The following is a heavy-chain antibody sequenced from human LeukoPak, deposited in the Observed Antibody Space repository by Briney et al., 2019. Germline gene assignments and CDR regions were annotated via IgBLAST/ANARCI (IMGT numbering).Heavy chain of an antibody. V-gene: IGHV1-69*05. CDR3: ARGPHFSGSYDY. CDR2: IIPIFGTA. Sequence: ASVKVSCKASGGTFSSYAISWVRQAPGQGLEWMGGIIPIFGTANYAQKFQGRVTITTDESTSTAYMELRSLRSEDTAVYYCARGPHFSGSYDYWGQGTLVTVSS. D-gene: IGHD1-26*01. J-gene: IGHJ4*02. CDR1: GGTFSSYA.